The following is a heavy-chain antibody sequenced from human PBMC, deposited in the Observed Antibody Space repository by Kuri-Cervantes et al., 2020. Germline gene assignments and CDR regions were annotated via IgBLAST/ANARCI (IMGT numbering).Heavy chain of an antibody. Sequence: ASVKVSCKASGYTFTGYYMHWVRQAPGQGLEWMGWINPNSGGTNYAQKFQGRVTMTRDTSISTAYMELSRLGSDDTAVYYCAREKRGYYDSSGYHPCDYWGQGTLVTVSS. CDR2: INPNSGGT. J-gene: IGHJ4*02. CDR1: GYTFTGYY. D-gene: IGHD3-22*01. V-gene: IGHV1-2*02. CDR3: AREKRGYYDSSGYHPCDY.